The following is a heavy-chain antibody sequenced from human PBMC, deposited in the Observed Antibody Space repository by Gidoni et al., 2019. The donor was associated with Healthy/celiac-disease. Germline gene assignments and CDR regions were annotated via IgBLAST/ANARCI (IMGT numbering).Heavy chain of an antibody. Sequence: EVQLVQSGAEVKKPGESLRISCRGSGYSFTSYWISWVRQMPGKGLEWMGRIDPSDSYTNYSPSFQGHVTISADKSISTAYLQWSSLKASDTAMYYCARSTIFGVVIVGMDVWGQGTTVTVSS. CDR1: GYSFTSYW. CDR2: IDPSDSYT. V-gene: IGHV5-10-1*03. J-gene: IGHJ6*02. CDR3: ARSTIFGVVIVGMDV. D-gene: IGHD3-3*01.